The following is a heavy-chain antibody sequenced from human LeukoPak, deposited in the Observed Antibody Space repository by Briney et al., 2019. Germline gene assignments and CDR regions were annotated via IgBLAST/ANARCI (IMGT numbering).Heavy chain of an antibody. J-gene: IGHJ4*02. CDR3: ARGPGDYYDSSGYSYPSYYFDY. CDR2: INPSGGST. V-gene: IGHV1-46*01. CDR1: GYTFTSYY. Sequence: ASVKVSCKASGYTFTSYYMHWVRQAPGQGLEWMGIINPSGGSTSYAQKFQGRVTMTRDTSISTAYMELSRLRSDDTAVYYCARGPGDYYDSSGYSYPSYYFDYWGQGTLVTVSS. D-gene: IGHD3-22*01.